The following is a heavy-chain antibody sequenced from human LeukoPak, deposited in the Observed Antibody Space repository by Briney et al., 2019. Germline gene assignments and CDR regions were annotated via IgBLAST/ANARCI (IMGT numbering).Heavy chain of an antibody. J-gene: IGHJ4*02. D-gene: IGHD4-11*01. V-gene: IGHV4-59*08. CDR1: GDSISSYY. Sequence: SETLSLTCTVSGDSISSYYWSWIRQPPGKGLEWIGYIYYSGSTNYNPSLKSRVTISVDTSKNQFSLKLTSVTAADTAVYYCARAEINDYSRYWGQGIPVIVSS. CDR2: IYYSGST. CDR3: ARAEINDYSRY.